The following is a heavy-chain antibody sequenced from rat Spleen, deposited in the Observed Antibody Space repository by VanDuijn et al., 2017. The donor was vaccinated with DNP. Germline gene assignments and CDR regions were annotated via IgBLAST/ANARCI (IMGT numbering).Heavy chain of an antibody. D-gene: IGHD5-1*01. J-gene: IGHJ2*01. CDR3: TTPRLGATDY. CDR1: GFTFSNYG. CDR2: ISTSGGST. V-gene: IGHV5-25*01. Sequence: EVELVESGGGLVQPGRSMKLSCAASGFTFSNYGMAWVRQAPTKGLEWVASISTSGGSTYYRDSVKGRFTISRDNAKSTLYLQMDSLRSEDTATYYCTTPRLGATDYWGQGVMVTVSS.